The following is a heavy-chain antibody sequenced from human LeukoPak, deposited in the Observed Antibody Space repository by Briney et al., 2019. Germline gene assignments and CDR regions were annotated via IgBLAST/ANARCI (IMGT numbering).Heavy chain of an antibody. CDR3: AREFTVTTGTYDY. V-gene: IGHV3-33*01. Sequence: GGSLRLSCAASGFTFSSYVMHWVRQAPGKGLEWVAVIWYDGSNKYYTDSVKGRFTISRDNSKNTLYLQMNSLKAEDTAVYYCAREFTVTTGTYDYWGQGTLVTVSS. D-gene: IGHD4-17*01. CDR1: GFTFSSYV. J-gene: IGHJ4*02. CDR2: IWYDGSNK.